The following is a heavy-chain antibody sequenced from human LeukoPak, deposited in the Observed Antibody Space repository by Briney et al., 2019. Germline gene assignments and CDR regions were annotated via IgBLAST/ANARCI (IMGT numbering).Heavy chain of an antibody. CDR3: AGTYYYDSSDYHYFDY. CDR2: IYYSGST. CDR1: GGSISSYY. J-gene: IGHJ4*02. D-gene: IGHD3-22*01. Sequence: SETLSLTCTVSGGSISSYYWSWIRQPPGKGLEWIGYIYYSGSTTYNPSLKGRVTISVDTSKNQFSLKLSSVTAADTAVYYCAGTYYYDSSDYHYFDYWGQGTLVTVSS. V-gene: IGHV4-59*01.